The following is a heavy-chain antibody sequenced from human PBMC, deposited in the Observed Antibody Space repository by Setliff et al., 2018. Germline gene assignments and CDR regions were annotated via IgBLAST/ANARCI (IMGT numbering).Heavy chain of an antibody. J-gene: IGHJ3*02. CDR1: GYTFTSYG. Sequence: ASVKVSCKASGYTFTSYGISWVRQAPGLGLEWMGTINPSSGRTSYAQKFQGRVTMTRDTSTSTVYMDMSSLRSEDTAVYYCARDVFPYHYEGAFDIWGQGTMVT. CDR3: ARDVFPYHYEGAFDI. V-gene: IGHV1-46*01. CDR2: INPSSGRT. D-gene: IGHD3-22*01.